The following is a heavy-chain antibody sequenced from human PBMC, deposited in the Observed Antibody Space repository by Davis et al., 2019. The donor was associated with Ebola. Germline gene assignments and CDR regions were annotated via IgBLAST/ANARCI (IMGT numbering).Heavy chain of an antibody. V-gene: IGHV1-69*10. J-gene: IGHJ4*02. CDR1: GGTFTSYS. D-gene: IGHD1-26*01. Sequence: SVKVSCKASGGTFTSYSFSWVRQAPGQGLEWMGGITPMAGLVDYAQKFQGRVTITADESTSTVYMDLSSLSSEDTAVYYCASERHLGATPRVFDYWGQGTLVTVSS. CDR3: ASERHLGATPRVFDY. CDR2: ITPMAGLV.